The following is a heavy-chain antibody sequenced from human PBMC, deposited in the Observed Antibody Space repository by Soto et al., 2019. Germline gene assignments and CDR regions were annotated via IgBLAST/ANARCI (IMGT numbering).Heavy chain of an antibody. CDR2: ISPSSSFL. J-gene: IGHJ4*02. CDR3: ATVGTDYGSGSPYYSDY. D-gene: IGHD3-10*01. Sequence: EVQLVESGGGLVKPGGSLRLSCAASGFSFRSYYTNWVRQAPGRGLEWVSSISPSSSFLNYADSVKGRFTISRDNAKSSVNLQMNSLRAEDTAVYYCATVGTDYGSGSPYYSDYWGQGTLVTVSS. V-gene: IGHV3-21*06. CDR1: GFSFRSYY.